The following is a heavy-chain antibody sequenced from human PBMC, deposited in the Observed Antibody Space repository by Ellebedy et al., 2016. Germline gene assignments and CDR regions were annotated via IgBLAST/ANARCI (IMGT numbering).Heavy chain of an antibody. CDR3: AKCRHINGCLLDY. CDR2: INGDTGTT. D-gene: IGHD6-19*01. CDR1: GFTLNNYA. V-gene: IGHV3-23*01. Sequence: GGSLRLSCAASGFTLNNYAMTWIRQAAGEGLEWVSAINGDTGTTNYADSVKGRFTISRDSSKHTLYLDMDSLIAEDTAIYYCAKCRHINGCLLDYWGQGTLVTVSS. J-gene: IGHJ4*02.